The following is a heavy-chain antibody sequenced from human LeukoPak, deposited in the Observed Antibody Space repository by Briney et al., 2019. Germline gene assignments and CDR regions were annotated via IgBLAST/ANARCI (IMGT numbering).Heavy chain of an antibody. CDR3: ARKSGSSGYPFDY. J-gene: IGHJ4*02. Sequence: GGSLRLSCAASGFAFSSYSMNWVRQAPGKGLEWVSYITSSSAIYYADSVKGRFTISRDNAKNSLYLQMNSLRAEDTAVYYCARKSGSSGYPFDYWGQGTVVTVSS. CDR1: GFAFSSYS. V-gene: IGHV3-48*01. CDR2: ITSSSAI. D-gene: IGHD3-22*01.